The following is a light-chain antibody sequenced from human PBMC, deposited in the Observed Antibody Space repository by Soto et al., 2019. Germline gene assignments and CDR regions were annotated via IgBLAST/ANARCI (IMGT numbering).Light chain of an antibody. J-gene: IGKJ1*01. CDR1: QSVSSAY. Sequence: EIVLTQSPGTLSLSPGERATLSCRASQSVSSAYLAWYQHKPGQPPTLLIYAASSRVTGIPDRFSGSGSGTDVILTISRLEAQDFLVYYCQQYGSSSPWTFGQGTKVEIK. CDR3: QQYGSSSPWT. CDR2: AAS. V-gene: IGKV3-20*01.